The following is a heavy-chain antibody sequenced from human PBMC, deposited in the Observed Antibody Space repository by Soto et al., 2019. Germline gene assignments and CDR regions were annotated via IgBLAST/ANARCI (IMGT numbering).Heavy chain of an antibody. CDR3: ARVPPTYYDFWSGYYRPHDAFDI. D-gene: IGHD3-3*01. CDR1: GGTFSSYT. V-gene: IGHV1-46*01. J-gene: IGHJ3*02. Sequence: GASVKVSCKASGGTFSSYTISWVRQAPGQGLEWMGRIIPSVCITSYAQKFQGRVTMTRDTSTSTVYMDLSSLRSEDTAVYYCARVPPTYYDFWSGYYRPHDAFDIWGQGTMVTVSS. CDR2: IIPSVCIT.